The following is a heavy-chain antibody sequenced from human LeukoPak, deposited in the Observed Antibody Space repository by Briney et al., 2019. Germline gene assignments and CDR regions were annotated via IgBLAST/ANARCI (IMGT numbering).Heavy chain of an antibody. D-gene: IGHD3-10*01. CDR3: ARAVYYVSGSRGYFDY. Sequence: SQTLSLTCAISGDSVSSNSAAWNWIRQSPSRGLEWLGRTYYRSKWYNDYAVSVKSRITINPDTSKNQFSLQLNSVTPEDTAVYYCARAVYYVSGSRGYFDYWGQGTLVTVSS. CDR2: TYYRSKWYN. CDR1: GDSVSSNSAA. V-gene: IGHV6-1*01. J-gene: IGHJ4*02.